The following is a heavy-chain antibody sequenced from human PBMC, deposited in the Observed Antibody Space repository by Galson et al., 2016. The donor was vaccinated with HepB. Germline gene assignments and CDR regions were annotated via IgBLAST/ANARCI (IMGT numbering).Heavy chain of an antibody. V-gene: IGHV3-30*18. CDR3: AKTTAMVAYYYYGMDV. J-gene: IGHJ6*04. CDR2: IPFDGSYK. Sequence: SLRLSCAASGFTFSSYGMHWVRQAPGKGLEWVAVIPFDGSYKYYADSVKGRFTISRDNSKNTIYLQISSLRAEDTAVYYCAKTTAMVAYYYYGMDVWGKGTTVTVSS. D-gene: IGHD5-18*01. CDR1: GFTFSSYG.